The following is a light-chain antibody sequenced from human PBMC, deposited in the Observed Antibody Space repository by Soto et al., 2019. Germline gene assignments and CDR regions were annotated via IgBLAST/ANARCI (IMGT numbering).Light chain of an antibody. CDR1: QNINNY. V-gene: IGKV1-33*01. CDR3: QQYENLPT. Sequence: DIQMTQSPSSLTASVGDRVTITCQARQNINNYLNWYQQKQGRAPKLLIYDACTLEAGVPSRFRGSGSGTDFTFTISRLQPEDIATYYCQQYENLPTFGQGTRMEIK. J-gene: IGKJ5*01. CDR2: DAC.